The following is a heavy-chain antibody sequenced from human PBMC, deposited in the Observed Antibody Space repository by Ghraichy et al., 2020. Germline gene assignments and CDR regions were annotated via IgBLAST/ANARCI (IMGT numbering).Heavy chain of an antibody. Sequence: SQTLSLTCAISGDSVSSNSAAWNWIRQSPSRGLEWLGRTYYRSKWYNDYAVSVKSRITINPDTSKNQFSLQLNSVTPEDTAVYYCARAVFGAMVTGYYYYGMDVWGQGTTVTVSS. V-gene: IGHV6-1*01. J-gene: IGHJ6*02. D-gene: IGHD5-18*01. CDR1: GDSVSSNSAA. CDR3: ARAVFGAMVTGYYYYGMDV. CDR2: TYYRSKWYN.